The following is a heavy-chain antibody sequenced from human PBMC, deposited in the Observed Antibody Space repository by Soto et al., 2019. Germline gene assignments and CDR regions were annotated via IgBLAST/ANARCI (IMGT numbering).Heavy chain of an antibody. J-gene: IGHJ6*02. CDR1: GVSLIRDCSY. D-gene: IGHD6-19*01. CDR3: ARVYSGWSSSNIVDV. V-gene: IGHV4-61*03. Sequence: PEPLSLTRTVSGVSLIRDCSYCRWFPQHQGKGLQCIGSNNNRGLTNYNPSLKSRVTIALDTSDNDFSLRLTSLTAADTAVYYCARVYSGWSSSNIVDVWGRGTTVT. CDR2: NNNRGLT.